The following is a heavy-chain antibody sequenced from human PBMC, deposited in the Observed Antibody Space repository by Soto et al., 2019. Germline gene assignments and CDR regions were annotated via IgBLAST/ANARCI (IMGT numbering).Heavy chain of an antibody. CDR3: ASHPYGDSY. J-gene: IGHJ4*02. V-gene: IGHV3-33*01. D-gene: IGHD4-17*01. CDR2: IWYDGSNK. CDR1: GFTFSSYG. Sequence: GGSLRLSCAASGFTFSSYGMHWVRQAPGKGLEWVAVIWYDGSNKYYADSVKGRFTISRDNAKNTLYLQMNSLRADDTAVYYCASHPYGDSYWSQGTLVTVSS.